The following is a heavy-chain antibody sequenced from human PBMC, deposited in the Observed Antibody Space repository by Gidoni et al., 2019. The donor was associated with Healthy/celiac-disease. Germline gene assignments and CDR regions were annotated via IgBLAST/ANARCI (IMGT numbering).Heavy chain of an antibody. CDR3: ARELLLWFGELDYYFDY. Sequence: QVQLVESGGGVVQPGRSLRLSCAASGFTFSSSAMHWVRQAPGKGLEWVAVISYDGSNKYYADSVKGRFTISRDNSKNTLYLQMNSLRAEDTAVYYCARELLLWFGELDYYFDYWGQGTLVTVSS. CDR1: GFTFSSSA. D-gene: IGHD3-10*01. V-gene: IGHV3-30-3*01. CDR2: ISYDGSNK. J-gene: IGHJ4*02.